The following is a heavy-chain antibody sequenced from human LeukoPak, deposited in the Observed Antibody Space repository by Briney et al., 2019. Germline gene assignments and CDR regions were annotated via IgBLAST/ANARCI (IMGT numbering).Heavy chain of an antibody. V-gene: IGHV3-21*01. CDR1: GFTFSTYS. D-gene: IGHD1-20*01. CDR2: ISSSSSYI. Sequence: GSLRLSCAASGFTFSTYSMNWVRQAPGKGLEWASSISSSSSYIYHADSVKGRFTISRDNAKNSLYLQMNSLRAEDTAIYYCAGGRPPPNWNHYYGMDVWGKGTTVTVSS. CDR3: AGGRPPPNWNHYYGMDV. J-gene: IGHJ6*04.